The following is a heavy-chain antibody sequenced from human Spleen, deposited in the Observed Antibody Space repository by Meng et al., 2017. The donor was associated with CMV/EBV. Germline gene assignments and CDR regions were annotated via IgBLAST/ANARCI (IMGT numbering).Heavy chain of an antibody. CDR2: ITASGGST. V-gene: IGHV3-23*01. CDR3: AKAFSASWYREYYDD. CDR1: EFTFSNFA. Sequence: GESLKISCTASEFTFSNFAMSWVRQAPGRGLAWVSAITASGGSTYYADPVKGRFTVSRDNSKNTLYLQMNSLRAEDTALYYCAKAFSASWYREYYDDWGQGTLVTVSS. D-gene: IGHD6-13*01. J-gene: IGHJ4*02.